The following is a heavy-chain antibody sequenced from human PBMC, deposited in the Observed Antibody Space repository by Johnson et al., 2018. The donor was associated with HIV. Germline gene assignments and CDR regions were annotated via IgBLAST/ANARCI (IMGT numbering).Heavy chain of an antibody. V-gene: IGHV3-7*01. Sequence: QLVESGGGLVQPGGSLRLSCAASGFTFNSYWMNWVRQAPGKGLEWVANIKQDDSEKYYVDSVKDRFTISRDNAKNSLYLQMNSLRAEDTAVYYCARGSEWELLPNDAFDIWGQGTMVTVSS. J-gene: IGHJ3*02. CDR3: ARGSEWELLPNDAFDI. CDR2: IKQDDSEK. D-gene: IGHD1-26*01. CDR1: GFTFNSYW.